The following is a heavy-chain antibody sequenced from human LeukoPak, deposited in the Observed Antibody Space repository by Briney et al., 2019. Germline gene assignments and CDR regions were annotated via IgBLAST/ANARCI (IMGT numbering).Heavy chain of an antibody. V-gene: IGHV1-24*01. CDR3: ATPSYYYDSSGLPGFTYTY. CDR2: FYPEDGET. CDR1: GYTLTELS. J-gene: IGHJ4*02. Sequence: ASVKVSCKVSGYTLTELSMHWVRQAPGKGLGWMGGFYPEDGETIYAQKFQGRVTMTEDTSTDTAYMELSSLRSEDTAVYYCATPSYYYDSSGLPGFTYTYWGQGTLVTVSS. D-gene: IGHD3-22*01.